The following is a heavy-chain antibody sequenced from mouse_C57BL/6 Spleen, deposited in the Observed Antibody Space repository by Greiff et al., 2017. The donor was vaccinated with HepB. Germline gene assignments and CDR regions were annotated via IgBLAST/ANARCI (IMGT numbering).Heavy chain of an antibody. J-gene: IGHJ4*01. Sequence: QVQLKESGAELARPGASVKLSCKASGYTFTSYGISWVKQRTGQGLAWIGEIYPRSGNTYYNEKFKGKATLTADKSSSTAYMELRSLTSEDSAVYFCFLYSSGYYAMDYWGQGTSVTVSS. V-gene: IGHV1-81*01. CDR3: FLYSSGYYAMDY. CDR2: IYPRSGNT. CDR1: GYTFTSYG. D-gene: IGHD3-2*02.